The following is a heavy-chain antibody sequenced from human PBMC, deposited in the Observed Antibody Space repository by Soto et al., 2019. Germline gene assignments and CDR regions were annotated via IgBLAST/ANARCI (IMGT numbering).Heavy chain of an antibody. D-gene: IGHD3-10*01. Sequence: EVQLLESGGGLVQPGGSLRLSCAASGFTFSSYSMSWVRQAPGKGLEWVSGFRSGGDDGTTYYADSVKGRFTISRDNSKNTLFLQMDSLRAEDTAIYYCANKVNSGPGSQYFDYWGQGTLVTVSS. CDR2: SGGDDGTT. CDR1: GFTFSSYS. CDR3: ANKVNSGPGSQYFDY. V-gene: IGHV3-23*01. J-gene: IGHJ4*02.